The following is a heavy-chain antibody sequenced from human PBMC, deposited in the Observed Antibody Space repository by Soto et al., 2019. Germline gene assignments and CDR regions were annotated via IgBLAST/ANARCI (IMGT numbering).Heavy chain of an antibody. Sequence: SETLSLTCAVYGGSFSGYYWSWIRQPPGKGLEWIGEINHSGSTNYNPSLKSRVTISVDTSKNQFSLKLSSVTAADTAVYYCARGGITGTTDNWFDPWGQGTLVTSPQ. CDR3: ARGGITGTTDNWFDP. D-gene: IGHD1-7*01. CDR2: INHSGST. V-gene: IGHV4-34*01. CDR1: GGSFSGYY. J-gene: IGHJ5*02.